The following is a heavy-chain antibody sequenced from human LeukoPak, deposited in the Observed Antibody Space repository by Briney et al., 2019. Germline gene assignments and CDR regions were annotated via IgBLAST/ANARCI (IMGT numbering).Heavy chain of an antibody. J-gene: IGHJ4*02. Sequence: PSETLSLTCVVYGGSFSDYYWSWIRQPPGKGLEWIGEINHRGITSYNPSLTSRVTISVDTSKNQFSLNLTSLTAADTAVYYCARRSTSCLDYWGQGTLVTVSS. CDR1: GGSFSDYY. V-gene: IGHV4-34*01. CDR2: INHRGIT. CDR3: ARRSTSCLDY. D-gene: IGHD2-2*01.